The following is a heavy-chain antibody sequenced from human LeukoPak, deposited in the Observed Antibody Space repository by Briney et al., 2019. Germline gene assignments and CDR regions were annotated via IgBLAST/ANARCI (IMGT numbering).Heavy chain of an antibody. V-gene: IGHV1-69*05. J-gene: IGHJ5*02. Sequence: GASVKVSCKASGGTFSSYAISCVRQAPGQGLEWMGGIIPIFGTANYAQKFQGRVTITTDESTSTAYMELSSLRSEDTAVYYCARSSRSLSGSYDFWFDPWGQGTLVTVSS. CDR1: GGTFSSYA. CDR3: ARSSRSLSGSYDFWFDP. D-gene: IGHD1-26*01. CDR2: IIPIFGTA.